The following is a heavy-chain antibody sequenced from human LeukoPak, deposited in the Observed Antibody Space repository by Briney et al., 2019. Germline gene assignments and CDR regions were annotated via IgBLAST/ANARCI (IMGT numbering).Heavy chain of an antibody. CDR1: GFTFCNHD. CDR3: ARGGLGEDSVGGAFDI. V-gene: IGHV3-13*01. Sequence: PGGSLRLSCAASGFTFCNHDMHWVRQATGKGLEWVSSINPVGDTYYPGSVKGRFTISRENVKSALYLQMNSRRAGDTAVYYCARGGLGEDSVGGAFDIRGQGTMVTVSS. CDR2: INPVGDT. J-gene: IGHJ3*02. D-gene: IGHD1-26*01.